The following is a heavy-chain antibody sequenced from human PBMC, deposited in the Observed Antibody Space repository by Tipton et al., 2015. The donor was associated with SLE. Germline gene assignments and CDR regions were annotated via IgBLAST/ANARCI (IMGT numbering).Heavy chain of an antibody. V-gene: IGHV4-39*07. Sequence: TLSLTCTVSGVSISSSSYYWGWIRQSPGKGLEWFGSIYVRGTPLYNPSLNSRITISVDTSKNQFSLRLSSVTAADTAVYYCARVPAFYYYYMDVWGKGTTVTVSS. CDR3: ARVPAFYYYYMDV. CDR1: GVSISSSSYY. CDR2: IYVRGTP. D-gene: IGHD2-2*01. J-gene: IGHJ6*03.